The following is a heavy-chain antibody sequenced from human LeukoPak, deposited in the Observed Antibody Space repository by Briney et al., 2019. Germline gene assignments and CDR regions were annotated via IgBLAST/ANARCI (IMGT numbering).Heavy chain of an antibody. J-gene: IGHJ6*02. CDR1: GGSISSADYY. Sequence: SETLSLTCTVSGGSISSADYYWSWIRQHPGKGLEWIGYIYYSGSTNYNPSLKSRVTISVDTSKNQFSLKLSSVTAADTAVYYCARGTDTAMASANGMDVWGQGTTVTVSS. CDR2: IYYSGST. CDR3: ARGTDTAMASANGMDV. V-gene: IGHV4-61*08. D-gene: IGHD5-18*01.